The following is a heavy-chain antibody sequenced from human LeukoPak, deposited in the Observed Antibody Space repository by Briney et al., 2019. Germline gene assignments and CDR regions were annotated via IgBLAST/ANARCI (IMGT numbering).Heavy chain of an antibody. CDR2: INPNSGGT. D-gene: IGHD2-15*01. V-gene: IGHV1-2*02. CDR1: GYTFTGYY. J-gene: IGHJ4*02. Sequence: ASVKVSCKASGYTFTGYYMHWVRQAPGQGLEWMGWINPNSGGTNYAQKFQGRVTMTRDTSISTAYMELSRLRSDDTAVYYCARDVDCSGGSCYQLFDYWGQGTLVTVSS. CDR3: ARDVDCSGGSCYQLFDY.